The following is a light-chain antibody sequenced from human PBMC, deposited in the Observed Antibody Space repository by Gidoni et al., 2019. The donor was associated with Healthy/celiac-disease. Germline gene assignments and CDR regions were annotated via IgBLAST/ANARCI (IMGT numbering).Light chain of an antibody. CDR1: SNNVGNQG. CDR2: RNN. V-gene: IGLV10-54*01. J-gene: IGLJ3*02. CDR3: SAWDSSLSAWV. Sequence: AGLTQPPSVSKGLRQTATLTCTGNSNNVGNQGAAWLQQHQGHPPKLLSYRNNNRPSGISERLSASRSGNTASLTITGLQPEDEADYYCSAWDSSLSAWVFGGGTKLTAL.